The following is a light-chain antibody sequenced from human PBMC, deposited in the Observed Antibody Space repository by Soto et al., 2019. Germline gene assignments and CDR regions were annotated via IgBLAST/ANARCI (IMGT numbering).Light chain of an antibody. V-gene: IGKV1-39*01. CDR3: QQSYTSPLT. Sequence: DIQMTQSPSSVSASVGDRVTIACRAGQSVRSYLNWYQQKPGKAPNLLIYASSTLQSGVPSGFSGGGSGTDFTLTISSLQPEDFATYYCQQSYTSPLTFGGGTKVEI. CDR1: QSVRSY. CDR2: ASS. J-gene: IGKJ4*01.